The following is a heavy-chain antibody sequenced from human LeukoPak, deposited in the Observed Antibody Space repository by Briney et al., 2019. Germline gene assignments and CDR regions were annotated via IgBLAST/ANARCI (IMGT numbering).Heavy chain of an antibody. J-gene: IGHJ3*02. V-gene: IGHV1-18*04. CDR2: ISAYNGNT. CDR3: ARGIDSGSPPLGTFEI. Sequence: GASVKVSCKASGYTFTGYYMHWVRQAPGQGLEWMGWISAYNGNTNYAQKLQGRVTMTTDTSTSTAYMELRSLRSDDTAIYYCARGIDSGSPPLGTFEIWGQGTMVTVSS. CDR1: GYTFTGYY. D-gene: IGHD1-26*01.